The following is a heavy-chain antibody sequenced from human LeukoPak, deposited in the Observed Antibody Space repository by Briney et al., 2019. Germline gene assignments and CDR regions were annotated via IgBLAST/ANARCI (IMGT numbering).Heavy chain of an antibody. Sequence: GGSLRLSCAASGFTFSSYGMHWVRQAPGKGLEWVAVISYDGSNKYYADSVKGRFTISRDNSENTLYLQMNSLRAEDTAVYYCARVPSGSSSLIDYWGQGTLVTVSS. CDR2: ISYDGSNK. D-gene: IGHD6-6*01. CDR1: GFTFSSYG. CDR3: ARVPSGSSSLIDY. V-gene: IGHV3-30*03. J-gene: IGHJ4*02.